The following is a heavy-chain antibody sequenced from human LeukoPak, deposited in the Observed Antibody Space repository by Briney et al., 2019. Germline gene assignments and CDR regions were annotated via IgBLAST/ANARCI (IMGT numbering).Heavy chain of an antibody. Sequence: PSETLSPTCTVSGGSISSYYWSWIRQPPGKGLEWIGYIYYSGSTNYNPSLKSRVTISVDTSKNQFSLKLSSVTAADTAVYYCARLAYSSGWYDSDYWGQGTLVTVSS. D-gene: IGHD6-19*01. J-gene: IGHJ4*02. CDR2: IYYSGST. CDR3: ARLAYSSGWYDSDY. V-gene: IGHV4-59*08. CDR1: GGSISSYY.